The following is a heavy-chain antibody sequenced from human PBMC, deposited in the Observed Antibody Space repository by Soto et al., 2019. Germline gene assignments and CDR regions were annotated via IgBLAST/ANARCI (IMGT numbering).Heavy chain of an antibody. CDR1: GFKFNSYG. CDR3: ARDRFGGTEGTNWLDP. D-gene: IGHD3-10*01. J-gene: IGHJ5*02. Sequence: QEQLVQSGGGVVQPGRSLRLSCAASGFKFNSYGMHWVRQAPGKGLEWVAVIRYDGSDTSYGDSVKGRFTISRDNSKNTLHLKMRRLRVDDTAIYYCARDRFGGTEGTNWLDPWGQGSLVTVSS. V-gene: IGHV3-33*01. CDR2: IRYDGSDT.